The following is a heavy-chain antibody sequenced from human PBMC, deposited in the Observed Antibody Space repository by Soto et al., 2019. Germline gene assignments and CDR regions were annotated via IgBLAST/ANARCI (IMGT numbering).Heavy chain of an antibody. CDR1: GGSINSYF. V-gene: IGHV4-59*01. CDR3: ARGLRFLEEAY. J-gene: IGHJ4*02. D-gene: IGHD3-3*01. Sequence: SEPPSLTCIVSGGSINSYFWSWIRQPPGKGLEWIGYIYYSGSTNYNPSLKSRVTISVDTSKNQFSLKLTSVTAADTAVYYCARGLRFLEEAYWGQGTLVTVSS. CDR2: IYYSGST.